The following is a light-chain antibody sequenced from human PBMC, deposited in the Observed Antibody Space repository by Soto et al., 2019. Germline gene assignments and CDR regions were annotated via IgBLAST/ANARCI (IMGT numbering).Light chain of an antibody. Sequence: DIVMTQSPDSLAVSPGERATINCKSSQSVFSSSSNKNFLVWYQHKPGQPPKLLISWASTRESGVPDRFSGSGSGTDFTLTISSLQAVDVAVYYCQQYYTTPWTFGQGTKVEIK. CDR3: QQYYTTPWT. V-gene: IGKV4-1*01. CDR1: QSVFSSSSNKNF. CDR2: WAS. J-gene: IGKJ1*01.